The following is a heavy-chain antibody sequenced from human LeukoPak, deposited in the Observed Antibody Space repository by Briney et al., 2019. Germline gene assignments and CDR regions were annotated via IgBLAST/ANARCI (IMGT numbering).Heavy chain of an antibody. J-gene: IGHJ4*02. CDR2: IKQAGSER. CDR1: GFVFSSYW. CDR3: ATSRSFDY. Sequence: PGGSLRLSCAASGFVFSSYWMSWVRQAPGKGLEWVANIKQAGSERNYVDSVRGRFTISRDNAKNSLYLQMNSLSAEDTAVYYCATSRSFDYWGQGTLVTVSS. V-gene: IGHV3-7*01.